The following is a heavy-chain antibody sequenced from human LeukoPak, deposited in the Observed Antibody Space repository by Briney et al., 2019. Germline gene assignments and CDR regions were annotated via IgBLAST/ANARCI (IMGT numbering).Heavy chain of an antibody. CDR2: ISYDGSNK. CDR1: GFTFSSNG. J-gene: IGHJ5*02. CDR3: AKDHLDMVRGVENWFDP. D-gene: IGHD3-10*01. Sequence: PGGPLRLSCAASGFTFSSNGMHWVRQAPGKGLEWVAVISYDGSNKYYEDSVKGRFTISRDNSKNTLYLHMNSLRAEDTAVYYCAKDHLDMVRGVENWFDPWGQGTLVTVSS. V-gene: IGHV3-30*18.